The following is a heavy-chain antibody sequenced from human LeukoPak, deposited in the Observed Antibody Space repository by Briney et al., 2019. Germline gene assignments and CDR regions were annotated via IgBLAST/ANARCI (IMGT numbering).Heavy chain of an antibody. D-gene: IGHD3/OR15-3a*01. CDR3: ARDGRRASGLDA. J-gene: IGHJ4*02. CDR2: IYYRGTT. V-gene: IGHV4-59*01. Sequence: PSETLSLTRLCTRGTHRRNYLSGLRQPPWKERAGIGHIYYRGTTTYNYSLKSRVPISVDTSKNQFSLEVTSATAADTAVYYCARDGRRASGLDAWGPGILVTVSS. CDR1: RGTHRRNY.